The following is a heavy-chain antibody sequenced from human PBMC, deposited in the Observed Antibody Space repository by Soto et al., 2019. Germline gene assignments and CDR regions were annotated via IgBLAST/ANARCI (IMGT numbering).Heavy chain of an antibody. Sequence: QLQMQESGPGLVKPSQTLSLTCTVSGDSINSRVHYWSWNRQPPGRGLGWIGYLYYNGNTDYNPSLKSRVTISVDASKNQSSRKVSSVTAADTAVYYCASSTRTLGRLFDPWGQGTLVTVSS. J-gene: IGHJ5*02. CDR1: GDSINSRVHY. V-gene: IGHV4-30-4*01. CDR3: ASSTRTLGRLFDP. CDR2: LYYNGNT. D-gene: IGHD2-2*01.